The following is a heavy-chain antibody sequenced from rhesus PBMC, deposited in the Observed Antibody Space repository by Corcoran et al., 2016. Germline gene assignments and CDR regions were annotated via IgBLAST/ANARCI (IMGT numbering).Heavy chain of an antibody. V-gene: IGHV4-80*01. CDR1: GGSFSSYW. J-gene: IGHJ4*01. CDR2: INGNSGST. CDR3: ASPRTVGQIDY. Sequence: QVQLQESGPGLVKPSETLSLTCAVSGGSFSSYWWSWIRQPPGKGLEWIGEINGNSGSTNYNPSLKSLVTISIDASKNQFSLKLSSVTVADTAVYYCASPRTVGQIDYWGQGVLVTVSS. D-gene: IGHD3-3*01.